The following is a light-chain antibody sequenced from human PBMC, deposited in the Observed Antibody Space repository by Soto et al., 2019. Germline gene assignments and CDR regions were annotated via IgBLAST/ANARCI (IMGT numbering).Light chain of an antibody. Sequence: EIVLTQSPATLSVSPGERATLSCRASQSVSSNLAWYQQKPGQAPRLLIYAASTRATGIPARFSGSGSGTEFTLAISSLQSEDLAVYYCQQYNNWLWTFGKGTKVEIK. CDR2: AAS. CDR3: QQYNNWLWT. CDR1: QSVSSN. J-gene: IGKJ1*01. V-gene: IGKV3-15*01.